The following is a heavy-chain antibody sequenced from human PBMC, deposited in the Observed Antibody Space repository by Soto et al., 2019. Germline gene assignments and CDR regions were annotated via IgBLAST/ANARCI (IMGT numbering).Heavy chain of an antibody. CDR2: ISYDGSNK. Sequence: PGGSLRLSCAASGFTFSSYGMQWVRQDPGKGLEWVAVISYDGSNKYYADSVKGRFTISRDNSKNTLYLQMNSLRAEDTAVYYCAKASGSSGPLSPGYWVRGYYYYYYGMDVWGQGTTVTVSS. J-gene: IGHJ6*02. D-gene: IGHD6-19*01. CDR1: GFTFSSYG. CDR3: AKASGSSGPLSPGYWVRGYYYYYYGMDV. V-gene: IGHV3-30*18.